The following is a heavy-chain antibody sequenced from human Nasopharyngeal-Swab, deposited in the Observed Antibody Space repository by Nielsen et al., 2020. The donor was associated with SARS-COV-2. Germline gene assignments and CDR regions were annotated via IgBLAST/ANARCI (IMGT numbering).Heavy chain of an antibody. CDR2: INPNNGGT. D-gene: IGHD5-12*01. Sequence: ASVKVSCKPSGYTFYAYNMHWVRQAPGQGLEWMGRINPNNGGTNYAQRFQGRVTMTWDTSISTAYMEVTRLTSDDTAMYYCAREGVDLWGQGTLVTVSS. CDR1: GYTFYAYN. J-gene: IGHJ4*02. CDR3: AREGVDL. V-gene: IGHV1-2*06.